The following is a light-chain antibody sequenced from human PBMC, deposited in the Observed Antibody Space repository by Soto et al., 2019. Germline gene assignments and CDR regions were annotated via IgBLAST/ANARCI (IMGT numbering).Light chain of an antibody. CDR2: GVS. J-gene: IGLJ2*01. V-gene: IGLV2-14*01. CDR1: SSDVGAYNY. Sequence: QSALTQPASVSGSPGQSITISCTGTSSDVGAYNYVSWYQQHPGKAPKLVIYGVSNRPSGVSNRFSGSKSDNTASLTISGLQAEDEADYYCSSYTSRSTLVVFGGGTKLTVL. CDR3: SSYTSRSTLVV.